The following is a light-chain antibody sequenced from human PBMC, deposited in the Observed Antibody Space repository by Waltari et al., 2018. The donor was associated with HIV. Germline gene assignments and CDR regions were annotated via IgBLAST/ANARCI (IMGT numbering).Light chain of an antibody. J-gene: IGLJ2*01. CDR1: NSNVGSNA. CDR3: ATWDDSLNGVL. Sequence: QSILTQSPSASTAPGQGVTISCSGSNSNVGSNAVNWYQRLPGTAPKLLIYSNDKRPSGVPDRFTGSKSGASASLAISGLQSEDEGDYYCATWDDSLNGVLFGGGTKVTVL. V-gene: IGLV1-44*01. CDR2: SND.